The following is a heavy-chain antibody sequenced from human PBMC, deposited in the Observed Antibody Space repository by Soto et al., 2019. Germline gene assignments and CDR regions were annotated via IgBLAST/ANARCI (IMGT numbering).Heavy chain of an antibody. CDR2: INAGNGNT. V-gene: IGHV1-3*05. J-gene: IGHJ4*02. CDR1: GYTFTSYA. D-gene: IGHD2-8*01. Sequence: QVQLVQSGAEEKKPGASVKVSCKASGYTFTSYAMHWVRQAPGQRLEWMRWINAGNGNTKYSQKFQGRVTITRDTSAGTAYMELSSLRSEDTAVYYCARSPLDRSNGGGGGYFDYWGQGTLVTVSS. CDR3: ARSPLDRSNGGGGGYFDY.